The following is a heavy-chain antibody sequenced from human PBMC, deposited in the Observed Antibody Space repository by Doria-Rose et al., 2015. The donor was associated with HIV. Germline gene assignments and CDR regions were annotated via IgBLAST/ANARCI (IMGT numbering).Heavy chain of an antibody. CDR2: TFSDDER. V-gene: IGHV2-26*01. CDR3: ARIKSSRWYHKYYFDF. D-gene: IGHD6-13*01. CDR1: GVSLSSPGMG. Sequence: QITLKECGPVLVKPTETLTLTCTVSGVSLSSPGMGVSWIRQPPGKALEWLANTFSDDERSYKTSLKSRLTISRGTSKSQVVLTMTDMDPVDTATCYCARIKSSRWYHKYYFDFWGQGTLVIVSA. J-gene: IGHJ4*02.